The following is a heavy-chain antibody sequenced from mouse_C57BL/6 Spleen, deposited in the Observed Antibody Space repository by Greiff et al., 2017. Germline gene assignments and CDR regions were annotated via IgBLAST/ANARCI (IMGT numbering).Heavy chain of an antibody. D-gene: IGHD1-1*01. J-gene: IGHJ2*01. CDR1: GYAFSSYW. Sequence: VQLQQSGAELVKPGASVKISCKASGYAFSSYWMNWVKQRPGKGLEWIGQIYPGDGDTNYNGKFKGKATLTADKSSSTAYMQLSSLTSEDSAVYFCARSSYYGSSEDFDYWGQGTTLTVSS. CDR3: ARSSYYGSSEDFDY. V-gene: IGHV1-80*01. CDR2: IYPGDGDT.